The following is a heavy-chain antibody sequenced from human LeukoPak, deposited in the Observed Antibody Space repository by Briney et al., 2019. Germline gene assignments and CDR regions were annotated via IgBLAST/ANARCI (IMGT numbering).Heavy chain of an antibody. CDR1: GGTFSSYA. D-gene: IGHD3-22*01. V-gene: IGHV1-69*05. Sequence: SGKVSCKASGGTFSSYAISWVRQAPGQGLEWMGRIIPIFGTANYAQKFQGRVTITTDESTSTAYMELSSLRSEDTAVYYCARDSFRGYDSSGYYWEYFDYWGQGTLVTVSS. J-gene: IGHJ4*02. CDR3: ARDSFRGYDSSGYYWEYFDY. CDR2: IIPIFGTA.